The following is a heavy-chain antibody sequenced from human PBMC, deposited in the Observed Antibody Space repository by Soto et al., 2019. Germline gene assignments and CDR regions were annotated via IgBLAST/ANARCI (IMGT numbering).Heavy chain of an antibody. CDR1: AFSFSDYA. D-gene: IGHD5-18*01. CDR2: ITGSGGST. Sequence: EVQLLESGGGLVQPGGSLRLSCAASAFSFSDYAMNWVRQAPGKGLEWVSVITGSGGSTNYADSVKGRFTLSRDNSKNTLYLQMNSLRAEDTATYYCAKVAGFRYGYPWDYWGQGTLVTVSS. CDR3: AKVAGFRYGYPWDY. V-gene: IGHV3-23*01. J-gene: IGHJ4*02.